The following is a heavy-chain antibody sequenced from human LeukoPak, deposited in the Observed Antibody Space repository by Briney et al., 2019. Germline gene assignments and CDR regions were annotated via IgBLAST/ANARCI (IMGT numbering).Heavy chain of an antibody. V-gene: IGHV4-59*08. D-gene: IGHD5-24*01. J-gene: IGHJ4*02. Sequence: SETLSLTCTVSGGFISGYYWNWIRQSPGKGLEWIGYIFYTGDTDYNPSLKSRVTISVDTSKNQFSLKLSSVTAADTAVYYCARLGRWLQSEVDYWGQGTLVTVSS. CDR2: IFYTGDT. CDR1: GGFISGYY. CDR3: ARLGRWLQSEVDY.